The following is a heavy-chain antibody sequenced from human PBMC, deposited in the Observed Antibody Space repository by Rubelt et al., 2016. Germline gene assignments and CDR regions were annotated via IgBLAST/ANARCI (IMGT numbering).Heavy chain of an antibody. Sequence: QLQLQESGPGLVKPSETLSLTCTVSGGSISSYYWTWIRQPPGKGLEWIGYIYYSGSTNYSPSLKSRVTKSGDTSRNQFSLQLISVTAADTAVYYSARHLRSGSGYYSPFVYWGQGTLVTVSS. CDR3: ARHLRSGSGYYSPFVY. CDR1: GGSISSYY. CDR2: IYYSGST. D-gene: IGHD3-22*01. V-gene: IGHV4-59*08. J-gene: IGHJ4*02.